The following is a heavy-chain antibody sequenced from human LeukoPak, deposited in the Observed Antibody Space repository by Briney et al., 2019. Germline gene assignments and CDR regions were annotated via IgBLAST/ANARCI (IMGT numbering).Heavy chain of an antibody. Sequence: SETLSLTCTVSGGSISSYYWSWIRQPAGKGLEWIGRIYTSGSTNYNPSLKSRVTISVDTSKNQFSLKLSSVTAADTAVYYCASGGWLNWYFDLWGRGTLVTVSS. CDR2: IYTSGST. CDR3: ASGGWLNWYFDL. CDR1: GGSISSYY. D-gene: IGHD6-19*01. J-gene: IGHJ2*01. V-gene: IGHV4-4*07.